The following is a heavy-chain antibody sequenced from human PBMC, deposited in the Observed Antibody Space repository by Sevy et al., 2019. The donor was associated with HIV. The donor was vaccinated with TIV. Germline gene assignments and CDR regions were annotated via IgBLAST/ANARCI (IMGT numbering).Heavy chain of an antibody. CDR2: ISNDGNKK. Sequence: GGSLRLSCGASGFNIGPYTMHWVRQAPGKGLEWVTSISNDGNKKDYADSVKGRFIISRDNPKNTMYLQMNSLRPQDTAVYYCAKEGYYYDSRRHDWFDPRGQGTQVTVSS. CDR1: GFNIGPYT. D-gene: IGHD3-22*01. V-gene: IGHV3-30*18. CDR3: AKEGYYYDSRRHDWFDP. J-gene: IGHJ5*02.